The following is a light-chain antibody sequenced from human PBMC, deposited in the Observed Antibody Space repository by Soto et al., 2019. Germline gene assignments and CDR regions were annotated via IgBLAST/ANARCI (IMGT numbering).Light chain of an antibody. Sequence: AIQLTQSPSSLSASVGDRVTITCRTSQGISSALAWYQQKPGKTPKLLIYDASTLEIGVPSRFSGGGSGTDFTLTIGSQQPEDFATYYYQQFNNYPLTFGQGTRLEIK. J-gene: IGKJ5*01. CDR2: DAS. V-gene: IGKV1D-13*01. CDR1: QGISSA. CDR3: QQFNNYPLT.